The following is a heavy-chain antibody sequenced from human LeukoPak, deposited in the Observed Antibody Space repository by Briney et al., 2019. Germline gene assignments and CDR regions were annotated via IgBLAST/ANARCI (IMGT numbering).Heavy chain of an antibody. CDR3: ARDLKRTVGATTTSDY. CDR1: GYTFTSYD. D-gene: IGHD1-26*01. V-gene: IGHV1-8*03. J-gene: IGHJ4*02. Sequence: ASVKVSCKASGYTFTSYDINWVRQATGQGLEWMGWMNPNSGNTGYAQKFQGRVTITRNTSISTAYMELSSLRSEDTAVYYCARDLKRTVGATTTSDYWGQGTLVTVSS. CDR2: MNPNSGNT.